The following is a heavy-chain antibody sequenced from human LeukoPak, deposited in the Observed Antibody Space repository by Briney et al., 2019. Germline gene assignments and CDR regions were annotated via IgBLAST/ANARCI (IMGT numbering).Heavy chain of an antibody. J-gene: IGHJ3*02. D-gene: IGHD1-26*01. CDR2: ISSSSAYI. Sequence: PGGSLRLSCAASGFTFSSYSMNWVSQARGKGLEWVSSISSSSAYIHYADSVKGRFTISRDNAKNSLYLQMNSLRAEDTAVYYCARDELGATTDPFDIWGLGTRVTVSS. V-gene: IGHV3-21*01. CDR1: GFTFSSYS. CDR3: ARDELGATTDPFDI.